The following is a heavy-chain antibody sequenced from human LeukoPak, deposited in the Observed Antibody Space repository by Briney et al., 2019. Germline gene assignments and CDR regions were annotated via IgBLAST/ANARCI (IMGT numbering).Heavy chain of an antibody. CDR2: IYYSGST. Sequence: SETLSLTCTVSGGSISSSSYYWGWIRQPPGKGLEWIGSIYYSGSTYYNPSLKSRVTISVDTSKNQFSLKLSSVTAADTAVYYCARDTLIESEYCSGGSCYSVWGQGTLVTVSS. CDR1: GGSISSSSYY. CDR3: ARDTLIESEYCSGGSCYSV. V-gene: IGHV4-39*07. J-gene: IGHJ4*02. D-gene: IGHD2-15*01.